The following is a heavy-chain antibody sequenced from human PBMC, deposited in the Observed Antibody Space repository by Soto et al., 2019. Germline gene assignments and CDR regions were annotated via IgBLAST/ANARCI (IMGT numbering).Heavy chain of an antibody. J-gene: IGHJ6*02. V-gene: IGHV5-51*01. CDR2: IYPGDSDT. CDR1: GYSFTSYW. Sequence: LKISCKGSGYSFTSYWIGWVRQMPGKGLEWMGIIYPGDSDTRYSPSFQGQVTISADKSISTAYLQWSSLKASDTAMYYCARLRARPPYYYYGMDVWGQGTTVTVSS. CDR3: ARLRARPPYYYYGMDV. D-gene: IGHD6-6*01.